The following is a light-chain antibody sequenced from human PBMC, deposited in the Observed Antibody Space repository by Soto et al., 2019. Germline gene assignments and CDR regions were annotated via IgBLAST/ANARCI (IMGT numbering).Light chain of an antibody. Sequence: DIQMTQSPTSLSASVGDRVTITCRASQGIRNFVAWYQQKPVKAPKLLIYAASTLQSGVPSRFSGSGSGTDFTLTINSLQTEDVATYSCQKYSSVPVFGPGTKVEIK. CDR2: AAS. J-gene: IGKJ3*01. CDR3: QKYSSVPV. V-gene: IGKV1-27*01. CDR1: QGIRNF.